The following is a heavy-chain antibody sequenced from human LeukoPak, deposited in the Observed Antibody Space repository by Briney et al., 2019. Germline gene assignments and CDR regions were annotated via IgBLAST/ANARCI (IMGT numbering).Heavy chain of an antibody. CDR2: IFPGDSNT. J-gene: IGHJ6*04. Sequence: GESLKISCKGSGYSFTNYWIGWVRQMPGKGLEWVAIIFPGDSNTRYSPSFQGQVTISADKSISTAYLEWSSLKASDSAMYYCARESSPPAYGMDVWGKETTVTVS. V-gene: IGHV5-51*01. CDR3: ARESSPPAYGMDV. D-gene: IGHD6-13*01. CDR1: GYSFTNYW.